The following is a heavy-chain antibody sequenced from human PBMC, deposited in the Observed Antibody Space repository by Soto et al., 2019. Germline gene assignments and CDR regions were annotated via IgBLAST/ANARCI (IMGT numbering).Heavy chain of an antibody. CDR2: ISYDGINK. CDR1: GFTFSAYG. V-gene: IGHV3-30*03. Sequence: QVQLVESGGGVVQPGRSLRLSCAASGFTFSAYGMHWVRQAPGKGLEWVAVISYDGINKYYADSVKGRFTISRDNAKNTLSLQMKSLRTEDTAVYYCATIFRCFDRLLGQPWGQGTLVTVSS. J-gene: IGHJ5*02. D-gene: IGHD3-9*01. CDR3: ATIFRCFDRLLGQP.